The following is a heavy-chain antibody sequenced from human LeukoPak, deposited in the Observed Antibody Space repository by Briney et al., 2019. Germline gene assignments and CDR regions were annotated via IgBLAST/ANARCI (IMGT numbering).Heavy chain of an antibody. V-gene: IGHV4-59*12. CDR3: ARGRVYYDSTGYFM. CDR1: GGSISSYY. Sequence: SETLSLTCTVSGGSISSYYWSWIRQPPGKGLEWIGYIYYSGSTNYNPSLKSRVTVSEDTSKNQFSLKLSSVTAADTAVYYCARGRVYYDSTGYFMWGQGTMITVSS. D-gene: IGHD3-22*01. J-gene: IGHJ3*02. CDR2: IYYSGST.